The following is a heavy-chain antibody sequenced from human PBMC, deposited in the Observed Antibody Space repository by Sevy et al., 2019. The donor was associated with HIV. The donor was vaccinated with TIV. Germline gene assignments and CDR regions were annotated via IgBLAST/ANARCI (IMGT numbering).Heavy chain of an antibody. CDR3: ARDVACSSTSCLLYLDY. CDR2: ITSGSTYI. CDR1: GFTFSSYT. Sequence: GGSLRLSCAASGFTFSSYTMNWVRQAPGKGLEWVSSITSGSTYIYYADSVKGRFTISRDNAKNSLYLQMNSLRAEDTAVYYCARDVACSSTSCLLYLDYWGQGSLVTVSS. V-gene: IGHV3-21*01. J-gene: IGHJ4*02. D-gene: IGHD2-2*01.